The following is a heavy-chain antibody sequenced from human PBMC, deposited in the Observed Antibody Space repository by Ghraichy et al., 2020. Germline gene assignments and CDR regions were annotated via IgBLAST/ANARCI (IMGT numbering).Heavy chain of an antibody. V-gene: IGHV3-23*01. J-gene: IGHJ4*02. CDR1: GFTFSSYA. CDR2: ISGSGGST. D-gene: IGHD3-16*02. CDR3: AKDLNRVTYYDYIWGSYPPDY. Sequence: GGSLRLSCAASGFTFSSYAMSWVRQAPGKGLEWVSAISGSGGSTYYADSVKGRFTISRDNSKNTLYLQMNSLRAEDTAVYYCAKDLNRVTYYDYIWGSYPPDYWGQGTLVTVSS.